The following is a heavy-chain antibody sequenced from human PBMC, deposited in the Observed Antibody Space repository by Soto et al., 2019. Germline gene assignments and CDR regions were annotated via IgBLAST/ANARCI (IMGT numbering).Heavy chain of an antibody. V-gene: IGHV1-69*01. CDR3: ARGWGYDSNDYYYAY. J-gene: IGHJ4*02. D-gene: IGHD3-22*01. CDR1: GGTCSRHA. CDR2: IIPIFGTA. Sequence: QVQLVQSGAEVRKPGSSVKVSCKASGGTCSRHAISWVRQAPGQGLEWMGGIIPIFGTANHAQKLQGRVTIIADASTSTVYMELRSLRSEDTDMYYCARGWGYDSNDYYYAYWGQGTLVIVSS.